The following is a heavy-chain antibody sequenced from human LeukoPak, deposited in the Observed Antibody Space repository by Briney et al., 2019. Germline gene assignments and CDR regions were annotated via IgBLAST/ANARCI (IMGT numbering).Heavy chain of an antibody. V-gene: IGHV1-18*04. CDR3: ARDSGWELRHLFFDE. Sequence: ASVKVSCKASGYTFGSYSISWVRRAPGQGLEWMGWISTSNGDTSYAQKVQDRVTITTDTSTTTVYMELRSLTSVDTATYYCARDSGWELRHLFFDESGQGTLVTVSS. D-gene: IGHD1-26*01. CDR2: ISTSNGDT. J-gene: IGHJ4*02. CDR1: GYTFGSYS.